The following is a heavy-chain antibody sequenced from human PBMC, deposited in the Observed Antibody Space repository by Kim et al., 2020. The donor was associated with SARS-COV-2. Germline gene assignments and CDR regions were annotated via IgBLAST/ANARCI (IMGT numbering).Heavy chain of an antibody. CDR3: AKDRPSNY. J-gene: IGHJ4*02. CDR2: ISGSGGST. Sequence: GGSLRLSCAASGFTFSDFAMMWFRQTPKKGLEWVSGISGSGGSTNYADSVKGRFTISRDNSKNTLHLQMSSLRVEDTAVYYFAKDRPSNYWGQGTLVSVS. V-gene: IGHV3-23*01. CDR1: GFTFSDFA.